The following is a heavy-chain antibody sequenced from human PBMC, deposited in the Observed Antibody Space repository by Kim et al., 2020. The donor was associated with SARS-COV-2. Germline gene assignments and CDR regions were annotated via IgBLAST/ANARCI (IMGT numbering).Heavy chain of an antibody. CDR1: GFTFSSYA. J-gene: IGHJ4*02. V-gene: IGHV3-23*01. CDR3: AKDAYYDNSDYPLPFDY. CDR2: ISGSGGST. D-gene: IGHD3-22*01. Sequence: GGSLRLSCAASGFTFSSYAMSWVRQAPGKGLEWVSAISGSGGSTNYADSVRGRFTISRDNSKNTLYLQMNSLRAEDTAIYYCAKDAYYDNSDYPLPFDYWGQGTLVTVSS.